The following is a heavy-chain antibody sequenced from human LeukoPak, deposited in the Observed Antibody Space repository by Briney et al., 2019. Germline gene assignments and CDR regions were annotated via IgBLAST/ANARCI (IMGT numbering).Heavy chain of an antibody. CDR1: GFSLSTGGVG. Sequence: SGPTLVNPTQTLTLTCTFSGFSLSTGGVGVAWVRQPPGKALQWLALIYGNDDKRYSRSLESRLTITKDTAKNQVVLTMTNMDSVDTATYYCIHDIPGGEGFQHWGQGTLVTVSS. J-gene: IGHJ1*01. D-gene: IGHD3-16*01. CDR3: IHDIPGGEGFQH. CDR2: IYGNDDK. V-gene: IGHV2-5*01.